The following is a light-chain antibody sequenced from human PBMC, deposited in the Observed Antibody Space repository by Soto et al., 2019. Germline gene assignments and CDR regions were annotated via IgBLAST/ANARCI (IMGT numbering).Light chain of an antibody. CDR2: GAT. CDR1: RSIRAY. CDR3: QQTFSVTPLT. V-gene: IGKV1-39*01. Sequence: DIQMTQSPSSLSASVGDTVTISCRASRSIRAYLNWYQHKPGKAPNRLIYGATTLHSGVPSRFSGSGSGTDFRLTISSLQPEDFATYYCQQTFSVTPLTFGGGTKVEI. J-gene: IGKJ4*01.